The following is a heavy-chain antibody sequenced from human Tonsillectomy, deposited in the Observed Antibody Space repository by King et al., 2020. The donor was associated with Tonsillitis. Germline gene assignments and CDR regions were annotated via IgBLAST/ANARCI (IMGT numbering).Heavy chain of an antibody. D-gene: IGHD6-19*01. CDR2: IYWNDEK. Sequence: TLKESGPTLVKPTQTLTLTCTFSGFSLSTSGVGVGWIRQPPGKALEWLALIYWNDEKHYSPSLKSRLTITKDTSKNQVVLTTTNMDPVDTATYYCAHSIPLAGLYYYSGMDVWGQGTPVTVSS. V-gene: IGHV2-5*01. CDR3: AHSIPLAGLYYYSGMDV. CDR1: GFSLSTSGVG. J-gene: IGHJ6*02.